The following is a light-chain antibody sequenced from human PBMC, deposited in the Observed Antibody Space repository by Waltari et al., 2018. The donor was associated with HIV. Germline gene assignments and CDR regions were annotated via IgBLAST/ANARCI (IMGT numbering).Light chain of an antibody. CDR1: SSDVGGYSY. Sequence: QSALAQPPSASVSPGQSVTIPCPGTSSDVGGYSYVPWYQQHPGKAPKLMIYEVSKRPSGVPDRFSGSKSGNAASLTVSGLQAEDEADYYCSSYAGSNNVIFGGGTKLTVL. V-gene: IGLV2-8*01. CDR3: SSYAGSNNVI. J-gene: IGLJ2*01. CDR2: EVS.